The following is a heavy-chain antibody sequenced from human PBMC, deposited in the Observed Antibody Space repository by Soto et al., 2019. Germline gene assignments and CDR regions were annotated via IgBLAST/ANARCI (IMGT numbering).Heavy chain of an antibody. Sequence: QVQLVQSGAEVKKPGSSVKVSCKASGGTFSSYTISWVRQAPGQGLEWMGRIIPILGIANYAHKFQGRVTITADKSASTAYMELSSLRSEDTAVYYCATITPRTENAFDIWGQGTMVTVSS. CDR3: ATITPRTENAFDI. CDR2: IIPILGIA. CDR1: GGTFSSYT. D-gene: IGHD2-15*01. J-gene: IGHJ3*02. V-gene: IGHV1-69*02.